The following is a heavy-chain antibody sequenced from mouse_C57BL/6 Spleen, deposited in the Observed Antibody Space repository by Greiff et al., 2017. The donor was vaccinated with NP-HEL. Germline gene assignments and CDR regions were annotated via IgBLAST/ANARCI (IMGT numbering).Heavy chain of an antibody. Sequence: EVKLVESGGGLVKPGGSLKLSCAASGFTFSDYGMHWVRQAPETGLAWVAYISSGSSTIYYADTVKGRFTISRDNAKNTLYLQMTSLRSEDTAMYYCARPPSSSWYFDVWGTGTTVTVSS. CDR1: GFTFSDYG. V-gene: IGHV5-17*01. CDR2: ISSGSSTI. J-gene: IGHJ1*03. D-gene: IGHD1-1*01. CDR3: ARPPSSSWYFDV.